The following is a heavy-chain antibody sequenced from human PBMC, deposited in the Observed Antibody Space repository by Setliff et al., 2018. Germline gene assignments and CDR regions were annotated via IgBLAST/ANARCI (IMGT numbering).Heavy chain of an antibody. CDR1: GGSISSGGYY. Sequence: SETLSLTCTVSGGSISSGGYYWSWIRQHPGKGLEWIGYIYYSGSTNYNPSLKSRVTISVDTSKNQFSLKLSSVTAADTAVYYCARAFTYYNFWSGYGYGMDVWGQGTTVTVSS. J-gene: IGHJ6*02. CDR3: ARAFTYYNFWSGYGYGMDV. CDR2: IYYSGST. D-gene: IGHD3-3*01. V-gene: IGHV4-61*08.